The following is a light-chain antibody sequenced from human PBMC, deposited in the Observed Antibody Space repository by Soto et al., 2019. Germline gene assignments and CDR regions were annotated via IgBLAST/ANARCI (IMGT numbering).Light chain of an antibody. Sequence: QSALTQPASVYGSPGQSITISCTGTSSDVGCYNYVSWYQQHPGKAPKLMIYEVSNRPSGVSNRFSGSKSGNTTSLTISGLQAEDEADYYCSSYTSSTTLSAVFGRGTQLTPL. V-gene: IGLV2-14*01. J-gene: IGLJ7*02. CDR1: SSDVGCYNY. CDR2: EVS. CDR3: SSYTSSTTLSAV.